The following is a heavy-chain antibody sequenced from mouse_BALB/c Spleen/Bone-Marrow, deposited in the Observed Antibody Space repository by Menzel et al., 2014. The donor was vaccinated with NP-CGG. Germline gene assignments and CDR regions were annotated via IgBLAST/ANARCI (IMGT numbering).Heavy chain of an antibody. CDR1: GYTFTDFA. CDR2: ISPYYVDG. V-gene: IGHV1S137*01. D-gene: IGHD3-1*01. Sequence: VQLQQSGAELVRPGVSVKISCKGSGYTFTDFAIHWVKQSHTKSLEWIGVISPYYVDGGYNQKFKGKATMTIDRSSSTAYMELARPTSEDSAIYYCARGSASGLYYYAMDYWGQGTSVTVSS. CDR3: ARGSASGLYYYAMDY. J-gene: IGHJ4*01.